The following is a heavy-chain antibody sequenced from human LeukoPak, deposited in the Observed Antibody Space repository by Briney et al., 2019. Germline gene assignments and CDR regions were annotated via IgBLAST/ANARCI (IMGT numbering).Heavy chain of an antibody. J-gene: IGHJ4*03. CDR2: IVVGSGNT. V-gene: IGHV1-58*02. CDR3: AAETYCSGGSCYGEFDY. CDR1: GFTFTSSA. Sequence: SAKVSCKASGFTFTSSAMQWVRQARGQRLEWIGWIVVGSGNTNYAQKFQERVTITRDMTTSTAYMELSSLRSEDTAVYYCAAETYCSGGSCYGEFDYWGQGTTVTVSS. D-gene: IGHD2-15*01.